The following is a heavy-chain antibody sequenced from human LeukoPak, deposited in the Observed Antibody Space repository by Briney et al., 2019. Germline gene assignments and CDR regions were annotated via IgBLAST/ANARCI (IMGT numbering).Heavy chain of an antibody. CDR1: GYTFTGYY. CDR2: IIPIFGTA. V-gene: IGHV1-69*05. J-gene: IGHJ4*02. Sequence: GASVKVSCKASGYTFTGYYMHWVRQAPGQGLEWMGRIIPIFGTANYAQKFQGRVTITTDESTSTAYMELSSLRSEDTAVYYCASRGGLTGSDYWGQGTLVTVSS. CDR3: ASRGGLTGSDY. D-gene: IGHD3-9*01.